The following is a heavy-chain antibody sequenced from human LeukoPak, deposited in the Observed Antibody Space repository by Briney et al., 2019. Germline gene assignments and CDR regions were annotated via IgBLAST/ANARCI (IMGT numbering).Heavy chain of an antibody. Sequence: GGSLRLSCAVSGFIFSNVWMSWVRQAPGKGLEWVSRIKSKTDGGTTDYAAPVKGRFTISRDDSKNTLYLQLNSLNTADTAVYYCTTDPRNGYYFDYWGQGTLVTVSS. D-gene: IGHD1-1*01. CDR2: IKSKTDGGTT. J-gene: IGHJ4*02. V-gene: IGHV3-15*01. CDR3: TTDPRNGYYFDY. CDR1: GFIFSNVW.